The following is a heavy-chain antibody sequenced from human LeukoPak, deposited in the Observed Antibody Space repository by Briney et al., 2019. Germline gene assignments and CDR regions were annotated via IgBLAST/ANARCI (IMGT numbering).Heavy chain of an antibody. J-gene: IGHJ6*03. D-gene: IGHD1-1*01. CDR3: ARGWNDYYYYYMDV. Sequence: SETLSLTCAVSGGSISSSNWWSWVRQPPGKGLEWIGEIYHSGSTNYNPSLKSRVTISVDKSKNQFSLKLSSVTAADTAVYYCARGWNDYYYYYMDVRGKGTTVTVSS. CDR2: IYHSGST. CDR1: GGSISSSNW. V-gene: IGHV4-4*02.